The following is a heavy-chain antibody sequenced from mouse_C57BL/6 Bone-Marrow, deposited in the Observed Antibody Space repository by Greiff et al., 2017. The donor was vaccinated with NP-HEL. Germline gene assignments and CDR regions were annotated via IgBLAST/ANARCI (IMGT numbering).Heavy chain of an antibody. Sequence: QVQLQQSGAELARPGASVKLSCKASGYTFTSYGISWVKQRTGQGLEWIGEIYPRSGNTYYNEKFKGKATLTADKSSRTAYMELRSLTSEDSAVYVCARSGECSGYGWFAYWGQGTLVTVSA. CDR2: IYPRSGNT. V-gene: IGHV1-81*01. CDR1: GYTFTSYG. D-gene: IGHD1-1*01. CDR3: ARSGECSGYGWFAY. J-gene: IGHJ3*01.